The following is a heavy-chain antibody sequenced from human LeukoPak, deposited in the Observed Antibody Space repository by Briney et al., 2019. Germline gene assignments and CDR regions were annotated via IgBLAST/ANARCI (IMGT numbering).Heavy chain of an antibody. J-gene: IGHJ6*03. Sequence: GGSLRLSCAASGFTVSSNYMSWVRQAPGKGLEWVSVIYSGGSTYYADSVKGRFTVSRDNSKNTLYLQMNSLRAEDTAVYYCARGRDSLYYYYMDVWGKGTTVTVSS. V-gene: IGHV3-66*02. CDR3: ARGRDSLYYYYMDV. D-gene: IGHD5-18*01. CDR2: IYSGGST. CDR1: GFTVSSNY.